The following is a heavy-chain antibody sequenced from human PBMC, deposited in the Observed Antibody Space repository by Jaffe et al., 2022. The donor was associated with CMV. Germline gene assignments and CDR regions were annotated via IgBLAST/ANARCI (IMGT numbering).Heavy chain of an antibody. J-gene: IGHJ6*03. V-gene: IGHV3-53*02. D-gene: IGHD2-15*01. CDR2: IYSGGST. CDR1: GFTVSSNY. Sequence: EVQLVETGGGLIQPGGSLRLSCAASGFTVSSNYMSWVRQAPGKGLEWVSVIYSGGSTYYADSVKGRFTISRDNSKNTLYLQMNSLRAEDTAVYYCAREGVTATYDDYYYYMDVWGKGTTVTVSS. CDR3: AREGVTATYDDYYYYMDV.